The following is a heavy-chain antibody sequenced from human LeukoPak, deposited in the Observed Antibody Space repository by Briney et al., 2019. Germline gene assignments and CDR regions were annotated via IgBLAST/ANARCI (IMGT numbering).Heavy chain of an antibody. V-gene: IGHV1-69*13. J-gene: IGHJ4*02. Sequence: ASVNVSCKASGYTFTSYDVNWVRQAPGQGLEWMGGIIPIFGTANYAQKFQGRVTITADESTSTAYMELSSLRSEDTAVYYCARVAEMATIDYWGQGTLVTVSS. CDR1: GYTFTSYD. D-gene: IGHD5-24*01. CDR3: ARVAEMATIDY. CDR2: IIPIFGTA.